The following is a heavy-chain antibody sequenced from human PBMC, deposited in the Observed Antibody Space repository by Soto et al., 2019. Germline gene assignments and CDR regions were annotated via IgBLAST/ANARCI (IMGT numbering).Heavy chain of an antibody. V-gene: IGHV3-64*01. D-gene: IGHD4-17*01. CDR2: ISTNGVDI. CDR1: GFTLNGYA. J-gene: IGHJ6*03. CDR3: ARPTVTTYYYYYYMDV. Sequence: PGGSLRLSCAASGFTLNGYAMAWVRQAPGKGLEYVSGISTNGVDIYYANSVQGRFTISRDNAKNSLYPQMNSLRAEDTAVYYCARPTVTTYYYYYYMDVWGEGTTVTV.